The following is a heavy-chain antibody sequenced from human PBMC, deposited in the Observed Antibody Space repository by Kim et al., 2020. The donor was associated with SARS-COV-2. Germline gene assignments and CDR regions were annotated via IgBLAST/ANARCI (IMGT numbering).Heavy chain of an antibody. J-gene: IGHJ4*02. D-gene: IGHD3-22*01. V-gene: IGHV3-23*01. Sequence: DSVKGRFTISRDNAKNTLYLQMNSLRGEDTAIYYCAKRPTDSSGFYYFDYWGQGTLVTVSS. CDR3: AKRPTDSSGFYYFDY.